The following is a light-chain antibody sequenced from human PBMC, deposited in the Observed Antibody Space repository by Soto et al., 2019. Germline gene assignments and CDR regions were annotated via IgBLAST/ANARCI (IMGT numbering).Light chain of an antibody. V-gene: IGKV2-28*01. Sequence: EIVMTQSPLSLPVTPGEPASNSCRSSQSLLQTNGYNYLDWYLQKPGQSPQLLIYLGSNRASGVPDRFSGSGSGTDFTLKISRVEAEDVGVYYCMQALQTPWAFGQGTKVEIK. CDR3: MQALQTPWA. CDR1: QSLLQTNGYNY. CDR2: LGS. J-gene: IGKJ1*01.